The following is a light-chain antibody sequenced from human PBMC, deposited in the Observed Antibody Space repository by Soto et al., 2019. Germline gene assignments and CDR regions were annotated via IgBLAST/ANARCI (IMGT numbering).Light chain of an antibody. J-gene: IGLJ3*02. CDR3: QTWGTGIEV. CDR2: LNSDGSH. Sequence: QPVLTQSPSASASLGASVKLTCTLSSGHSSYTIAWHQQQPEKGPRYLMTLNSDGSHSKGXGXXDRFSGSSSGAERYLSXXXXXXXXXXXXXXQTWGTGIEVFGGGTKLTVL. CDR1: SGHSSYT. V-gene: IGLV4-69*01.